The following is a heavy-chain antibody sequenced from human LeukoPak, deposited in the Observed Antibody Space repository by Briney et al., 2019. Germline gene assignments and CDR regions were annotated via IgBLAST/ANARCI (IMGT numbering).Heavy chain of an antibody. D-gene: IGHD6-19*01. V-gene: IGHV1-18*01. CDR1: GYTFTSYG. CDR3: ARAKSGWYPAFDI. J-gene: IGHJ3*02. CDR2: ISAYNGNT. Sequence: GASVKVSCKASGYTFTSYGISWVRQAPGQGLEWMGWISAYNGNTNYAQKLQGRVTMTTDTSTSTAYMGLRSLGSDDTAVYYCARAKSGWYPAFDIWGQGTMVTVSS.